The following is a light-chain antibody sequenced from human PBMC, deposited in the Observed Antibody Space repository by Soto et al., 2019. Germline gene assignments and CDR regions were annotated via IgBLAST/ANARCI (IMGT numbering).Light chain of an antibody. CDR1: TGAVTSGFF. CDR3: LFYYGGTQI. CDR2: STS. J-gene: IGLJ2*01. Sequence: QAVVTQEPSLTVSPGGTVTLTCASSTGAVTSGFFPNWFQQKPGQSPRALIYSTSYKHSWTPARFSGSLLGGKAALTLSGVQHEDEGEYYCLFYYGGTQIFGGGTKLTVL. V-gene: IGLV7-43*01.